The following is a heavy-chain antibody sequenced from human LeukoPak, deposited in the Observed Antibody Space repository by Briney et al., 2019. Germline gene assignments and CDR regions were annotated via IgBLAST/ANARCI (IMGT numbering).Heavy chain of an antibody. CDR3: ARENSGSYREFDY. J-gene: IGHJ4*02. V-gene: IGHV4-4*07. D-gene: IGHD1-26*01. CDR1: GGSISSYY. Sequence: SETLSLTCTVSGGSISSYYWCWIRQPAGKGLEWIGRIYTSGSTNYNASLKSRVSMSVDTSKNQFSLKLSSVTAADTAVFYCARENSGSYREFDYWGQGTLVTVSS. CDR2: IYTSGST.